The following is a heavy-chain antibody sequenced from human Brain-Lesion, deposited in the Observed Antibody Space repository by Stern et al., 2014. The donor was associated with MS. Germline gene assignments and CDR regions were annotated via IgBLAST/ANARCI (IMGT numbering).Heavy chain of an antibody. J-gene: IGHJ4*02. V-gene: IGHV1-24*01. D-gene: IGHD1-26*01. Sequence: QVQLLQSGAEVKKPGASVKVSCKVSGYTLTELSMHWGRQAPRKGLEGMGGFDPEDGETIYAQKFQGRVTMTEDTSTDTAYMELSSLRSEDTAVYYCATLSPGAGGNYYRHFDYWGQGTLVTVSS. CDR2: FDPEDGET. CDR1: GYTLTELS. CDR3: ATLSPGAGGNYYRHFDY.